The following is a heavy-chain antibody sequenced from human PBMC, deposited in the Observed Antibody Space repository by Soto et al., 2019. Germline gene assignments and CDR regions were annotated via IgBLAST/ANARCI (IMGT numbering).Heavy chain of an antibody. CDR2: ISPGVYDT. V-gene: IGHV5-51*01. J-gene: IGHJ6*02. Sequence: GESKMISWPCCGSSFTYYRIGWVRQLPGKGVGWAGIISPGVYDTRYNQSFQGQVTISADKSISTAYLQWSSLKATDTAMYYCARHRGETTIVYGDYDYYGMDVWGQGTTVTVSS. CDR3: ARHRGETTIVYGDYDYYGMDV. CDR1: GSSFTYYR. D-gene: IGHD3-22*01.